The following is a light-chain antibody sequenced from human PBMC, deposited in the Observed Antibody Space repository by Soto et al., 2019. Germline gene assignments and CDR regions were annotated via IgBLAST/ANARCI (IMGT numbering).Light chain of an antibody. J-gene: IGKJ1*01. CDR1: ESVNTN. Sequence: EGVVTRSPGTLSVSPGEGATLSCRASESVNTNLAGYQQNPGQAPRLLIYAASTRATGVPARFSGSGSGTEFTLTISSLQSEDVATYYCPQYEHWPWTFGHGTKVDIK. V-gene: IGKV3-15*01. CDR2: AAS. CDR3: PQYEHWPWT.